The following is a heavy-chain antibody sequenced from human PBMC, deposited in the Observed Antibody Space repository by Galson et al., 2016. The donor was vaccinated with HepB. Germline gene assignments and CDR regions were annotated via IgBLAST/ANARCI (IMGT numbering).Heavy chain of an antibody. CDR3: ARGERIGGVILRSAFDY. Sequence: SLRLSCAASGFTLSGSAMGWVRQAPGQGLEWVSIVSSNGANKYYRDSVKGRFTISRDNLRNTLYLQMNSLSAEDTARYYCARGERIGGVILRSAFDYWGRGVLVTVSS. J-gene: IGHJ4*02. CDR1: GFTLSGSA. CDR2: VSSNGANK. V-gene: IGHV3-23*01. D-gene: IGHD3-16*02.